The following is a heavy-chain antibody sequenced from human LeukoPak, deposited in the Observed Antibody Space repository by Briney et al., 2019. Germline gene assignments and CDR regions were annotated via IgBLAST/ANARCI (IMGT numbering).Heavy chain of an antibody. CDR3: ARAPYSSSWYKFDY. Sequence: SETLSLTCTVSGGSISSGDYYWSWIRQPPGKGLKWIGYIYYSGSTYYNPSLKSRVTISVDTSKNQFSLKLSSVTAADTAVYYCARAPYSSSWYKFDYWGQGTLVTVSS. CDR2: IYYSGST. CDR1: GGSISSGDYY. V-gene: IGHV4-30-4*01. D-gene: IGHD6-13*01. J-gene: IGHJ4*02.